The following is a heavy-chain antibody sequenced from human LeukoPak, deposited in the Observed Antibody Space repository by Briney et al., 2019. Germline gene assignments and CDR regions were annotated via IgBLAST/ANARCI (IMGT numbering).Heavy chain of an antibody. CDR1: GFTFSSYA. Sequence: GGSLRLSCAASGFTFSSYAMTWVRQAPGKGLEWVSTISGSGGDTYYADSVKGRFTISRDNSKNRMNLQMKSLRAEDTAVYYCAKEATVTPGNVNWFDPWGQGTLVTVSS. CDR3: AKEATVTPGNVNWFDP. D-gene: IGHD4-17*01. V-gene: IGHV3-23*01. CDR2: ISGSGGDT. J-gene: IGHJ5*02.